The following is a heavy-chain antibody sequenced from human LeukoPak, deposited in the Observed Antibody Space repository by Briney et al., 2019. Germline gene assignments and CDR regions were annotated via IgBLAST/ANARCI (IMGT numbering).Heavy chain of an antibody. CDR2: IKQNGCEK. CDR3: ARSQGPSGYYLYYFDY. V-gene: IGHV3-7*01. J-gene: IGHJ4*02. Sequence: RGSLRLSCAAPGYTPSSYLISSGPQAPGKGLEWVSNIKQNGCEKYYVDSVKGRFTISRDNDNNSLHLEMNSLRAEDTAVYYCARSQGPSGYYLYYFDYWGQGTLVTVSS. D-gene: IGHD3-22*01. CDR1: GYTPSSYL.